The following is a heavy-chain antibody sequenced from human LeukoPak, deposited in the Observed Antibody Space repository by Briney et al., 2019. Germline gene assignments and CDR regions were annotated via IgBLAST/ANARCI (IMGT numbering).Heavy chain of an antibody. CDR3: AKDRSSNFKRSTDY. J-gene: IGHJ4*02. CDR2: ISGSGGST. Sequence: PGGFLRLSCAASGFTFSSYAMCWVRQAPGKGLEWVSAISGSGGSTYYADSVKGRFTISRDNSKNTLYLQMNSLRAEDTAVYYCAKDRSSNFKRSTDYWGQGTLVTVSS. V-gene: IGHV3-23*01. D-gene: IGHD5/OR15-5a*01. CDR1: GFTFSSYA.